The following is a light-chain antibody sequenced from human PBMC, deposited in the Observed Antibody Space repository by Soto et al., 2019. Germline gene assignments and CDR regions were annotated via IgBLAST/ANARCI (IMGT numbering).Light chain of an antibody. CDR1: SSDVGGYKY. V-gene: IGLV2-14*01. CDR2: DVS. J-gene: IGLJ1*01. Sequence: QYVLTQPASVSGSPGQSIAISCTGTSSDVGGYKYVSWYQQHPGKAPKLLIYDVSNRPSGVSDRFSGSKSGNTASLTISGLQSEDEADYYCSSYTSSRSYGFGTGSKVTVL. CDR3: SSYTSSRSYG.